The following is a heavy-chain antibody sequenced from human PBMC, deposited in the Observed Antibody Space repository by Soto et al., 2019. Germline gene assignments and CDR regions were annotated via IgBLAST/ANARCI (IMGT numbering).Heavy chain of an antibody. CDR2: INPNGGST. CDR1: AVTFPSSF. CDR3: ARDLTLVKPPSVGPLDYYYGMDV. Sequence: ASVKVSCKAPAVTFPSSFMHWVRQAPGHGLEWIGVINPNGGSTKFAQTFQGRVTMTGDTSTSTVYMELSSLRSEDTAVYYCARDLTLVKPPSVGPLDYYYGMDVWGQGTTVTVSS. J-gene: IGHJ6*02. V-gene: IGHV1-46*01. D-gene: IGHD1-26*01.